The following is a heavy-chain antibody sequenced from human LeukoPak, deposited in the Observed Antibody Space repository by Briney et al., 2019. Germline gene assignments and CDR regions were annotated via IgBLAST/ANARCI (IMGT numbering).Heavy chain of an antibody. CDR2: IDWDDDK. J-gene: IGHJ4*02. CDR3: ARELYGSGSYYFDY. CDR1: GFSLSTSGTC. Sequence: SGPTLVNPTETLTLTCTFSGFSLSTSGTCVSWIRQPPGKALEWLARIDWDDDKYYSTSLKTRLTISKDTSKNQVVLTMTNMDPVDTATYYCARELYGSGSYYFDYWGQGTLVTVSS. D-gene: IGHD3-10*01. V-gene: IGHV2-70*11.